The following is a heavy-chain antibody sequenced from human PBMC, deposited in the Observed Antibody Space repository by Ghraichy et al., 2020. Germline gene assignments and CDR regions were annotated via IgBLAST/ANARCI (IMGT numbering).Heavy chain of an antibody. CDR3: ARAIGRGSYLS. J-gene: IGHJ5*02. D-gene: IGHD1-26*01. CDR1: GFSYNSYW. CDR2: IKHDGSEK. V-gene: IGHV3-7*03. Sequence: GGSLRLSCAASGFSYNSYWMNWVRQAPGKGLEWVANIKHDGSEKNYVDSVKGRFTISRDNAKNSLSLQMNSLRAEDTAVYYCARAIGRGSYLSWGQGTLVTVSS.